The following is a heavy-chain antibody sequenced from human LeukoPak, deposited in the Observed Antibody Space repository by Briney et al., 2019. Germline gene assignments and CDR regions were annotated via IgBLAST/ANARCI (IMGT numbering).Heavy chain of an antibody. CDR3: AGGNSMDV. Sequence: AGGSLRLSCAASGFTFDDYGMSWVRQAPGKGLEWVSGINWNGGSTGYADSVKGRFIISRDNARNSLYLQMNSLRVEDTAVYFCAGGNSMDVWGKGTAVTVSS. D-gene: IGHD1/OR15-1a*01. CDR1: GFTFDDYG. CDR2: INWNGGST. J-gene: IGHJ6*04. V-gene: IGHV3-20*04.